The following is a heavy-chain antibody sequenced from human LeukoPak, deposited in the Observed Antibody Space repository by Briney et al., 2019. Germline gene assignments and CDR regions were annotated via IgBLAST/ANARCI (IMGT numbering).Heavy chain of an antibody. CDR2: INHSGST. V-gene: IGHV4-34*01. CDR3: ARGITMIVVGLNWFDP. D-gene: IGHD3-22*01. J-gene: IGHJ5*02. CDR1: GGSFSGYY. Sequence: PSETLSLTCAVYGGSFSGYYWCWIRQPPGKGLEWIGEINHSGSTNYNPSLKSRVTISVDTSKNQFSLKLSSVTAADTAAYYCARGITMIVVGLNWFDPWGQGTLVTVSS.